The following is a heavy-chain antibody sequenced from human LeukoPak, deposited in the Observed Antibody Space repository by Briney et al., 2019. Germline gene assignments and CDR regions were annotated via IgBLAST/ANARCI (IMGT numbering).Heavy chain of an antibody. J-gene: IGHJ3*02. D-gene: IGHD6-13*01. CDR2: INPNSGGT. CDR1: GYTFTSYG. V-gene: IGHV1-2*04. CDR3: ARDRMRYSSRYHDAFDI. Sequence: GASVKVSCKASGYTFTSYGISWVRQAPGQGLEWMGWINPNSGGTNYAQKFQGWVTMTRDTSISTAYMELSRLRSDDTAVYYCARDRMRYSSRYHDAFDIWGQGTMVTVSS.